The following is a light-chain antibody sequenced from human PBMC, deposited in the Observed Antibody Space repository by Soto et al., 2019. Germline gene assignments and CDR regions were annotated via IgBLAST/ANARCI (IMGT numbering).Light chain of an antibody. CDR3: LQYDGWPLT. V-gene: IGKV3-15*01. J-gene: IGKJ5*01. CDR2: GAS. Sequence: ERVMTQSPVSLSVSPGDRATLSCRAGQNVRKNLAWYQQKPGQAPRLLIYGASTRATGIPARFSGDGSGTEFTLTIDSLQSEDFVVYYCLQYDGWPLTFGQGTRLEI. CDR1: QNVRKN.